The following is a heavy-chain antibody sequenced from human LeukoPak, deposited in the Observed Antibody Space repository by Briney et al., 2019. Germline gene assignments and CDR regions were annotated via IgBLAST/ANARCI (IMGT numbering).Heavy chain of an antibody. Sequence: MPSETLSLTCTVSGGSISSYYWSWIRQPPGKGLEWIGYIYYSRSTNYNPPLKSRVTISVDTSKNQFSLKLSSVTAADTAVYYCARSSKRYYYGMDVWGQGTTVTVSS. V-gene: IGHV4-59*08. CDR3: ARSSKRYYYGMDV. CDR1: GGSISSYY. J-gene: IGHJ6*02. CDR2: IYYSRST.